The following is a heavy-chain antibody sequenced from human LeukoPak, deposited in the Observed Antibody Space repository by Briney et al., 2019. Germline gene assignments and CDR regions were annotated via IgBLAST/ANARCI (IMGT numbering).Heavy chain of an antibody. D-gene: IGHD6-13*01. CDR3: AREIAAAGIDI. CDR1: GFTFSSYA. CDR2: ISGSGGST. V-gene: IGHV3-23*01. Sequence: GGSLRLSCAASGFTFSSYAMSWVRQAPGKGLEWVSAISGSGGSTYYADSVKGRFTISRDNAKNSLYLQMNSLRAEDTAVYYCAREIAAAGIDIWGQGTMVTVSS. J-gene: IGHJ3*02.